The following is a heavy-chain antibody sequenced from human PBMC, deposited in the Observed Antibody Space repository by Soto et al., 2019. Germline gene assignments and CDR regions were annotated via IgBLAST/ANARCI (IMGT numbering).Heavy chain of an antibody. Sequence: QVQLQESGPGLVTPSGTLSLTCAVSGASIDSNNWWSWVRQPPGEGLEWMGETYHNEKSNYNPSLKSRVTISVDKSRNQLSLKLTSVTAADTAVYYCARDRLEVSPYHYFYGVDVWGQGTTVTVSS. CDR2: TYHNEKS. D-gene: IGHD1-1*01. J-gene: IGHJ6*02. V-gene: IGHV4-4*02. CDR1: GASIDSNNW. CDR3: ARDRLEVSPYHYFYGVDV.